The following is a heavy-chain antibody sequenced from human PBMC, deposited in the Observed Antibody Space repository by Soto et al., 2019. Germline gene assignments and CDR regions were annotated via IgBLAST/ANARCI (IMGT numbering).Heavy chain of an antibody. CDR1: GFTFSNAW. V-gene: IGHV3-15*07. J-gene: IGHJ4*02. CDR2: IKSKTDGGTT. CDR3: TTRSTYYDFWSGPYYFDY. D-gene: IGHD3-3*01. Sequence: GGSLRLSCAASGFTFSNAWMNWVRQAPGKGLEWVGRIKSKTDGGTTDYAAPVKGRFTISRDDSKNTLYLQMNSLKTEDTAVYYCTTRSTYYDFWSGPYYFDYWGQGTLVTVSS.